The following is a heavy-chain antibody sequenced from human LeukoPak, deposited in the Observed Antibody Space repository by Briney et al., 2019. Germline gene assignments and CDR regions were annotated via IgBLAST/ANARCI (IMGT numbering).Heavy chain of an antibody. J-gene: IGHJ6*04. V-gene: IGHV4-4*02. D-gene: IGHD3-9*01. CDR1: GGSISSSNW. CDR2: IYHSGST. CDR3: ARHSRYYDILTGYYDRYYYYYGMDV. Sequence: KPSGTLSLTCAVSGGSISSSNWWSWVRQPPGKGLEWIGEIYHSGSTNYNPSLKSRVTISVDKSKNQFSLKLSSVTAADTAVYYCARHSRYYDILTGYYDRYYYYYGMDVWGKGTTVTVSS.